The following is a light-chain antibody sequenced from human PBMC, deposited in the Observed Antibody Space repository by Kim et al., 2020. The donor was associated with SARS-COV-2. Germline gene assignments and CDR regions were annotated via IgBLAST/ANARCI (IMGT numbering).Light chain of an antibody. CDR2: GAS. V-gene: IGKV3-15*01. CDR1: QSVNNY. Sequence: ETLTTQSPATLSVSPGERATLSCRVSQSVNNYIAWYQQTPGQAPRLLIYGASTRARGVPARFSGSGSGTEFTLTISSLQSEDFAVYYCQHYNTWPYTFGQGTKLEI. CDR3: QHYNTWPYT. J-gene: IGKJ2*01.